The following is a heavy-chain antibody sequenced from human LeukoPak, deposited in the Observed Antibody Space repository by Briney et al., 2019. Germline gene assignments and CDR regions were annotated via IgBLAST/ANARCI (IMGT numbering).Heavy chain of an antibody. D-gene: IGHD3-22*01. V-gene: IGHV1-46*01. Sequence: ASVRVSCKASGDTFIRSYMHWVRQGPGEGLEWMGIINPSGGDIRYAQKFQGRVTMTRDTSTSTVYLELRSLRSEDTAVYYCARWDSSVGNAFDIWGQGTMITISS. CDR2: INPSGGDI. J-gene: IGHJ3*02. CDR3: ARWDSSVGNAFDI. CDR1: GDTFIRSY.